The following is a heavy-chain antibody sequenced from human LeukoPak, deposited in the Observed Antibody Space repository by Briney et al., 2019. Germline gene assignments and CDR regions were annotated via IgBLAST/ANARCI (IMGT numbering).Heavy chain of an antibody. CDR2: ISAYNGNT. D-gene: IGHD3-16*01. V-gene: IGHV1-18*01. Sequence: ASVKVSFKASGYTFTSYGISWVRQAPGQGLEWMGWISAYNGNTNYAQKLQGRVTMTTDTSTSTAYMELRSLRSDDTAVYYCARATPGEWATNWFDPWGQGTLVTVSS. J-gene: IGHJ5*02. CDR1: GYTFTSYG. CDR3: ARATPGEWATNWFDP.